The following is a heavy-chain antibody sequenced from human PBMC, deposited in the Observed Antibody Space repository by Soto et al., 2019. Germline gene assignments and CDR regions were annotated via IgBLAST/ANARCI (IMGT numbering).Heavy chain of an antibody. J-gene: IGHJ5*02. CDR1: GFTFSSYA. V-gene: IGHV3-23*01. Sequence: GGSLRLSCAASGFTFSSYAMSWVRQAPGKGLEWVSAISGSGGSTYYADSVKGRFTISRDNSKNTLYLQMNSLRAEDTAVYYCAKDRGDIVVVPAAIPSWFDPWGQGTLVTVSS. CDR3: AKDRGDIVVVPAAIPSWFDP. D-gene: IGHD2-2*02. CDR2: ISGSGGST.